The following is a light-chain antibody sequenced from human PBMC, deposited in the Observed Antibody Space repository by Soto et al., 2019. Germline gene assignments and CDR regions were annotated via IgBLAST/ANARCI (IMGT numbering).Light chain of an antibody. CDR2: EVT. Sequence: QSALTQPASVSGSPGQSITISCTGTSGDIDYNFVSWYQHHPDKAPKLIISEVTRRPSGISDRFSGSKSGDTASLTISRLQTEDEAIYYCASCTITNSRSYVFGTGTKVTVL. V-gene: IGLV2-14*01. J-gene: IGLJ1*01. CDR1: SGDIDYNF. CDR3: ASCTITNSRSYV.